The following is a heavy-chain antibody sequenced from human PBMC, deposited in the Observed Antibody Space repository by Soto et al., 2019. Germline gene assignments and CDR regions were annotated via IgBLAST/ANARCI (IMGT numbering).Heavy chain of an antibody. CDR3: ARVGMTTVTTFYYYYGMDV. D-gene: IGHD4-17*01. J-gene: IGHJ6*02. Sequence: QVQLVESGGGVVQPGRSLRLSCAASGFTFSSYAMHWVRQAPGKGLEWVAVISYDGSNKYYADSVKGRFTISRDNSKNPLYLQVNSLRAEDTAVYYCARVGMTTVTTFYYYYGMDVWGQGTKVTVSS. CDR1: GFTFSSYA. CDR2: ISYDGSNK. V-gene: IGHV3-30-3*01.